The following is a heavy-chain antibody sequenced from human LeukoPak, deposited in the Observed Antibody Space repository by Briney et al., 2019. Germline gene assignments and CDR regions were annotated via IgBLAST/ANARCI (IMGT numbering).Heavy chain of an antibody. V-gene: IGHV4-39*01. J-gene: IGHJ3*02. D-gene: IGHD5-12*01. CDR2: IFYSGST. Sequence: SETPSLTCTVSGGSISSSSFYWGWLRQPPGKELEWIGCIFYSGSTYYIPTLKSGVTISEDTTKNQSSLKLSSVTAADTAVYYCARHSRSGYSGYENAFDIWGQGTMVTVTS. CDR1: GGSISSSSFY. CDR3: ARHSRSGYSGYENAFDI.